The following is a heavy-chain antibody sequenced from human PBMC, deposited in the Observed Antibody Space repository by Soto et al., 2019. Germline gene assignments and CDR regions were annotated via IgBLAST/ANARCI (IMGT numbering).Heavy chain of an antibody. V-gene: IGHV3-30-3*01. D-gene: IGHD6-19*01. CDR1: GFTFSSYA. J-gene: IGHJ4*02. CDR3: ARERRWLDDGWGYYFDY. Sequence: GGSLRLSCAASGFTFSSYAMHWVRQAPGKGLEWVAVISYDGSNKYYADSVKGRFTISRDNSKNTLYLQMNSLRAEDTAVYYCARERRWLDDGWGYYFDYWGQGTLVTVSS. CDR2: ISYDGSNK.